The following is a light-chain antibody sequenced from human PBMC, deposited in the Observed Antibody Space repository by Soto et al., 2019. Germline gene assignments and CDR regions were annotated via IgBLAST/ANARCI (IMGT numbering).Light chain of an antibody. CDR3: CSYAGSDTYV. CDR2: DVS. CDR1: SSDVGGYNY. J-gene: IGLJ1*01. Sequence: QSVLTQPRSVSGSPGQSVTISCTGTSSDVGGYNYVSWYQQHPGKAPKLMIYDVSKRPSGVPDRFSGSKSGNTASLTISGRQAEDEADYYCCSYAGSDTYVFGTGTKLTVL. V-gene: IGLV2-11*01.